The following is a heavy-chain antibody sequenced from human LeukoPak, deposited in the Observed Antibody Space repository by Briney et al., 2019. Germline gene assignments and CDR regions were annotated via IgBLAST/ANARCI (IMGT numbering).Heavy chain of an antibody. D-gene: IGHD2-15*01. CDR1: GYRFTSYW. J-gene: IGHJ4*02. Sequence: GESLKISCKGSGYRFTSYWIGWVRQMPGKGLEWMGIIYPGDSDTRYSPSFQGQVTISADKSISTAYLQWSSLKASDTAMYYCATYCSGGSCYSGFDYWGQGTLVTVSS. CDR3: ATYCSGGSCYSGFDY. V-gene: IGHV5-51*01. CDR2: IYPGDSDT.